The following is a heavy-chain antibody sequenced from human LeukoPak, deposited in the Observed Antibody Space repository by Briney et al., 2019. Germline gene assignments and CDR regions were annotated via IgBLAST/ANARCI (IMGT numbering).Heavy chain of an antibody. CDR2: IGFSCSDT. CDR1: GFTFSSYA. CDR3: ARGCGTARCSTRYFDL. V-gene: IGHV3-23*01. D-gene: IGHD2-2*01. J-gene: IGHJ2*01. Sequence: PGGSLRLSCAASGFTFSSYAMLWVRQAPGKGLEWVSAIGFSCSDTFYADSVKGRFTISRDNSKNTLDLQMNSLAGEDTAVYYCARGCGTARCSTRYFDLWGRGTRVTVSS.